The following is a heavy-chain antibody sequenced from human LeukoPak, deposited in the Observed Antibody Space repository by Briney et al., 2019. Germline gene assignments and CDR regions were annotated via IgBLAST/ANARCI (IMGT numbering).Heavy chain of an antibody. V-gene: IGHV4-34*01. CDR3: AIVPDEAHQEMATLYYFDY. J-gene: IGHJ4*02. D-gene: IGHD5-24*01. Sequence: SETLSLTCAVYGGSFSGYYWSWIRQPPGKGLEGIGEINHSGSTNYNPSLKSRVTISVDTSKNQFSLKLSSVTAADTAVYYCAIVPDEAHQEMATLYYFDYWGQGTLVTVSS. CDR1: GGSFSGYY. CDR2: INHSGST.